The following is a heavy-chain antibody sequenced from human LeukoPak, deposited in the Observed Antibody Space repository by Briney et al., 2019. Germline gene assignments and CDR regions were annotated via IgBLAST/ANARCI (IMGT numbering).Heavy chain of an antibody. Sequence: KPSETLSLTCTVSGSSISSSSYYWGWIRQPPGKGLEWIGSIYYSGSTYYNPSLKSRVTISADTSKSQVSLKLSSVTAADTAMYNCANRVMAGTGSEYFQNWGQGTLVTVSS. CDR1: GSSISSSSYY. CDR2: IYYSGST. CDR3: ANRVMAGTGSEYFQN. V-gene: IGHV4-39*01. D-gene: IGHD6-19*01. J-gene: IGHJ1*01.